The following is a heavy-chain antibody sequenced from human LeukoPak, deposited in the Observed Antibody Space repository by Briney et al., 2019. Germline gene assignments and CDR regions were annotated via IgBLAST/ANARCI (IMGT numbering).Heavy chain of an antibody. V-gene: IGHV3-53*01. CDR1: GFTVSSNY. D-gene: IGHD3-3*01. J-gene: IGHJ4*02. CDR2: IYSGGST. CDR3: AVRGYDFWSGYYPFDY. Sequence: GGSLRLSCAASGFTVSSNYMSWVRQAPGKGLEWVSVIYSGGSTYYADSVKGRFTISRDNSKNTLYLQMNSLRAEDTAVYYCAVRGYDFWSGYYPFDYWGQGTLVTVSS.